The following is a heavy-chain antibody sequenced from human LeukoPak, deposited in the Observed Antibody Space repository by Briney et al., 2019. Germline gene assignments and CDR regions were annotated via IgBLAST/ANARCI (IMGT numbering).Heavy chain of an antibody. CDR3: ASAGDSSGYYYFSAFDI. D-gene: IGHD3-22*01. CDR2: IYPDDSDT. V-gene: IGHV5-51*01. J-gene: IGHJ3*02. CDR1: GYRFTNCW. Sequence: GESLKISCKASGYRFTNCWIGWVRQMPGKGLEWMGVIYPDDSDTTYSPSFQGQVTISADKSISTAYLQWSSLKASDTAMYYCASAGDSSGYYYFSAFDIWGQGTMVTVSS.